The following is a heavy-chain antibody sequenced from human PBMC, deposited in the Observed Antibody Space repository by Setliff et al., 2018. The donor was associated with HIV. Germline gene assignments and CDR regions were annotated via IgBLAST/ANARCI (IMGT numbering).Heavy chain of an antibody. D-gene: IGHD5-18*01. CDR2: IYSSGST. CDR3: ARDPGYTSGSTFHFDD. J-gene: IGHJ4*02. V-gene: IGHV4-4*07. CDR1: GSSMSGYY. Sequence: PSETLSLTCTVSGSSMSGYYWNWIRQPAGKGLEWIGRIYSSGSTNHNPSLKSRVTMSVDTSKYQFSLSLSSVTAADTAVYFCARDPGYTSGSTFHFDDWGQGTLVTVSS.